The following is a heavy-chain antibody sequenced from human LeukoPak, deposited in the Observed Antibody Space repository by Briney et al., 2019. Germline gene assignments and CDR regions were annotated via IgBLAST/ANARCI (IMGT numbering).Heavy chain of an antibody. CDR1: GSSISSYY. J-gene: IGHJ4*02. CDR3: ARDNYGRLDY. Sequence: SETLSLTCTVSGSSISSYYWSWIRQPPGKGLEWIGYIYYSGSTNYNPSLKSRVTISVDTSKNQFSLKLSSVTAADTAVYYCARDNYGRLDYWGQGTLVTVSS. CDR2: IYYSGST. V-gene: IGHV4-59*01. D-gene: IGHD4-17*01.